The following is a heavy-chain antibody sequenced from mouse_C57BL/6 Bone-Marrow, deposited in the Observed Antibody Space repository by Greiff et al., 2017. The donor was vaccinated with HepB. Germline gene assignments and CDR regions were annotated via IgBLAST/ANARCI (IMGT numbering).Heavy chain of an antibody. V-gene: IGHV6-3*01. J-gene: IGHJ4*01. D-gene: IGHD2-4*01. CDR1: GFTFSNYW. CDR2: IRLKSDNYAT. Sequence: EVKLVESGGGLVQPGGSMKLSCVASGFTFSNYWMNWVRQSPEKGLEWVAQIRLKSDNYATHYAESVKGRFTISRDDSKSSVYLQMNNLRAEDTGIYYCTNYDYPTYAMDYWGQGTSVTVSS. CDR3: TNYDYPTYAMDY.